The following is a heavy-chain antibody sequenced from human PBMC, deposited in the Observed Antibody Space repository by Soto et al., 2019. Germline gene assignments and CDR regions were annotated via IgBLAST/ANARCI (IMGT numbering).Heavy chain of an antibody. CDR1: GYSFTSYW. V-gene: IGHV5-51*01. CDR2: IYPGDSDT. J-gene: IGHJ6*02. Sequence: PGESLKISCKGSGYSFTSYWIGWVRQMPGKGLEWMGIIYPGDSDTRYSPSFQGQVTISADKSISTAYLQWSSLKASDTAMYYCARHPKLYCSSTSCYQDYYYGMDVWGQGTTVTVSS. CDR3: ARHPKLYCSSTSCYQDYYYGMDV. D-gene: IGHD2-2*01.